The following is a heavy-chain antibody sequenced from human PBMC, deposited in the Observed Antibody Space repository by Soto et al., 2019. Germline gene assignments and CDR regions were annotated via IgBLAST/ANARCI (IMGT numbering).Heavy chain of an antibody. D-gene: IGHD2-21*01. CDR2: ITPIFGTA. CDR1: GGTFSSYA. J-gene: IGHJ4*02. CDR3: AFPVVGQMGARLDY. V-gene: IGHV1-69*13. Sequence: SVKVSCKASGGTFSSYAISWVRQAPGQGLEWMGGITPIFGTANYAQKFQGRVTITADESTSTAYMELSSLRSEDTAVYYCAFPVVGQMGARLDYWGQGTLVTVSS.